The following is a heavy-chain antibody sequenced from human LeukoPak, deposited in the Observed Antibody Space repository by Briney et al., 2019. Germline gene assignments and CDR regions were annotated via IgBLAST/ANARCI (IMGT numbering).Heavy chain of an antibody. V-gene: IGHV3-23*01. Sequence: GGSLRLSCAASGFTFSTYVMSWVRQGPGKGLEWVSAISGSGGSTYYADSVKGRFTISRDKSKNTLYLQMNSLRVEDTAIYYCAKGRGYCTGGSCYSDYWGQGTLVTVSS. J-gene: IGHJ4*02. CDR2: ISGSGGST. CDR3: AKGRGYCTGGSCYSDY. CDR1: GFTFSTYV. D-gene: IGHD2-15*01.